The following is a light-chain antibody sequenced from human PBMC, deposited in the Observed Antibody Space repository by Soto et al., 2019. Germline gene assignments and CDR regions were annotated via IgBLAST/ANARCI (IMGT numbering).Light chain of an antibody. CDR3: QHYGSSSIT. J-gene: IGKJ5*01. CDR2: GAS. CDR1: QSVSSNY. Sequence: EAVLTQSPGTLSLSPGDRATLSCRASQSVSSNYLAWYQQKPGQAPRLLIYGASSRATGIPDRFSASGSGTDFTLTISRVEPEDFAVYHCQHYGSSSITFGQGTRLEIK. V-gene: IGKV3-20*01.